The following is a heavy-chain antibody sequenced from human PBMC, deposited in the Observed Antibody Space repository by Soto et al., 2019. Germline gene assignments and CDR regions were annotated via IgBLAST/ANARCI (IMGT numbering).Heavy chain of an antibody. CDR3: TTPRGDGYADY. CDR2: INSDGFTT. D-gene: IGHD5-12*01. J-gene: IGHJ4*02. V-gene: IGHV3-23*03. Sequence: EGPLLDSGGGLVQPGGSLRLSCAASGFPFSIYAMRWVRQAPGKGLQWVSDINSDGFTTYYADSVKGRITISRSNTRNKVYLQMNSLRAKDTAVYYCTTPRGDGYADYWGQGTLVTVSS. CDR1: GFPFSIYA.